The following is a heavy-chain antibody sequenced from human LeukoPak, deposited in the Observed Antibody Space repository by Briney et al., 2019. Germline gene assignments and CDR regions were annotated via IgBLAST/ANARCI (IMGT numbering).Heavy chain of an antibody. CDR2: INPNSGGT. Sequence: ASVKVSCKSSGYTFTGYYMHWVRQAPGQGLEWMEWINPNSGGTNYAQKFQGRVTMTRDTSISTAYMELSRLRSDDTAMYYCARDIFAYTAMVLFDYWGQGTLVTVSS. CDR1: GYTFTGYY. CDR3: ARDIFAYTAMVLFDY. J-gene: IGHJ4*02. D-gene: IGHD5-18*01. V-gene: IGHV1-2*02.